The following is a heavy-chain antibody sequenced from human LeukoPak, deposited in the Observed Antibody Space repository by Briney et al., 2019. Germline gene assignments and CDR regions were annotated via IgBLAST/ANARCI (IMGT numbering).Heavy chain of an antibody. D-gene: IGHD6-13*01. CDR2: IYHSGSP. CDR1: GGSISSNNW. CDR3: ARVNINSWHSCDY. V-gene: IGHV4-4*02. J-gene: IGHJ4*02. Sequence: SETLSLNCAVSGGSISSNNWWGWVRQPPGKGLEWIGEIYHSGSPNYNPSLKRRVTISVDKSRDHFSLNLSSVTAADTAVYYCARVNINSWHSCDYWGQGTLVTVSS.